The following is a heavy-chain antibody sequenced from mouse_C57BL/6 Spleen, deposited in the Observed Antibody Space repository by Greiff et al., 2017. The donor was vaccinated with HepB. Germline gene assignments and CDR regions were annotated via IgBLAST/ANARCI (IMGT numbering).Heavy chain of an antibody. J-gene: IGHJ2*01. V-gene: IGHV14-4*01. D-gene: IGHD2-13*01. CDR1: GFNIKDDY. Sequence: EVQLQESGAELVRPGASVTLSCTASGFNIKDDYMHWVKQRPEQGLEWIGWIDPENGDTEYASKFQGKATITADTSSNTAYLQLSSLTSEDTAVYYCTQGTVTKTFDDWGQGTTLTVSS. CDR2: IDPENGDT. CDR3: TQGTVTKTFDD.